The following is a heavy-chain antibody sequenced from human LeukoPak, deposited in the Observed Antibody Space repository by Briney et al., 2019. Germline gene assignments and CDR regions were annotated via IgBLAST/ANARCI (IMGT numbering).Heavy chain of an antibody. CDR2: ISSTSSTV. CDR1: GFTFSSYS. CDR3: ARGGAFDI. J-gene: IGHJ3*02. Sequence: GGSLGLSCAVSGFTFSSYSMTWVRQAPGKGLEWVSYISSTSSTVYYADSVKGRFTISRDNVKNSLYLQMNSLRAEDTAVYYCARGGAFDIWGQGTMVTVSS. V-gene: IGHV3-48*01.